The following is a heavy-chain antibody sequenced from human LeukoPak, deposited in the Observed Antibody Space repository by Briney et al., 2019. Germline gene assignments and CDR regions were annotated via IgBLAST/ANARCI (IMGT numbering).Heavy chain of an antibody. Sequence: GGSLRLSCAASGFTFSSDAMSWVRQAPGKGLEWVSAISGSGGSTYYADSVKGRFTISRDNSKNTLYLQMNSLRAEDTAVYYCAKDLDPIGYCSSTSCYGLDYWGQGTLVTVSS. CDR2: ISGSGGST. CDR1: GFTFSSDA. CDR3: AKDLDPIGYCSSTSCYGLDY. J-gene: IGHJ4*02. D-gene: IGHD2-2*01. V-gene: IGHV3-23*01.